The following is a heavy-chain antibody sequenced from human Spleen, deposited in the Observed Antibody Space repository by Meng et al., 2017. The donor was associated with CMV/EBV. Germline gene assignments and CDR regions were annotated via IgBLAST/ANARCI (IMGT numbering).Heavy chain of an antibody. J-gene: IGHJ6*02. CDR3: ARGSGSYSDDYFYGMDV. Sequence: GGSLRLSCQGSGYSFTSYWIAWVRQIPGKGLEWMGIIYPGDSDTRYSPSFQGQVTISADKSISTAYLQWNSLKASDTAVYYCARGSGSYSDDYFYGMDVWGQGTMVTVSS. V-gene: IGHV5-51*01. D-gene: IGHD1-26*01. CDR1: GYSFTSYW. CDR2: IYPGDSDT.